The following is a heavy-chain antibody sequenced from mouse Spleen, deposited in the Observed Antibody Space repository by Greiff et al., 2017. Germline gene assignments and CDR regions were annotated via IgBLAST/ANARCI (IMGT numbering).Heavy chain of an antibody. V-gene: IGHV1-55*01. J-gene: IGHJ1*01. Sequence: QVQLQQPGAELVKPGASVKMSCKASGYTFTSYWITWVKQRPGQGLEWIGDIYPGSGSTNYNEKFKSKATLTVDTSSSTAYMQLSSLTSEDSAVYYCAREGYGNYVGYFDVWGAGTTVTVSS. D-gene: IGHD2-10*02. CDR3: AREGYGNYVGYFDV. CDR1: GYTFTSYW. CDR2: IYPGSGST.